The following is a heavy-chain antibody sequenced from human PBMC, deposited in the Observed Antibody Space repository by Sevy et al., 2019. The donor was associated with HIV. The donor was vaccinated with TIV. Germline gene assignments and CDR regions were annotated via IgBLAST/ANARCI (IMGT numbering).Heavy chain of an antibody. CDR1: GYSFTSYW. J-gene: IGHJ4*02. V-gene: IGHV5-51*01. D-gene: IGHD4-17*01. CDR3: TSGDYVAAAYFDY. Sequence: GEPLKISCKGSGYSFTSYWIGWVRQMPGKGLEWMGIIYPGDSDTRYSPSFQGQVTISADKSISTAYLQWSSLKASDTAMYYCTSGDYVAAAYFDYWGQGTLVTVSS. CDR2: IYPGDSDT.